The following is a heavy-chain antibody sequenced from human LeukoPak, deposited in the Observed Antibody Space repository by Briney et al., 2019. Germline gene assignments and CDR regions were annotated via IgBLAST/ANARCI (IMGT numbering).Heavy chain of an antibody. CDR1: GFTFSSYW. CDR3: ARANGRAVAGTREDY. J-gene: IGHJ4*02. D-gene: IGHD6-19*01. V-gene: IGHV3-30*03. CDR2: ISYDGSNK. Sequence: PGGSLRLSCAASGFTFSSYWMSWVRQAPGKGLEWVAVISYDGSNKYYADSVKGRFTISRDNSKNTLYLQMNSLRAEDTAVYYCARANGRAVAGTREDYWGQGTLVTVSS.